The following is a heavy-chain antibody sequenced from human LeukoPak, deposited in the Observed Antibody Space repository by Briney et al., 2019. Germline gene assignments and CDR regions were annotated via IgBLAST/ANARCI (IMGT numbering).Heavy chain of an antibody. D-gene: IGHD2-2*01. V-gene: IGHV3-48*01. CDR3: ARDHQPPGAFGI. CDR2: ISSSSSTI. Sequence: SGGSLRLSCAASGFTFSSYSMNWVRQAPGKGLEWVSYISSSSSTIYYADSVKGRFTISRDNAKNSLYLQMNSLRAEDTAVYYCARDHQPPGAFGIWGQGTMVTVSS. J-gene: IGHJ3*02. CDR1: GFTFSSYS.